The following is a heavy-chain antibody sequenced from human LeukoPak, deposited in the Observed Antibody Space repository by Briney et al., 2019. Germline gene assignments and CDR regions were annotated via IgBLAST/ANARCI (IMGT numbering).Heavy chain of an antibody. CDR1: GFTFSSYA. V-gene: IGHV3-15*01. D-gene: IGHD6-6*01. CDR2: IKSKTDGGTT. Sequence: PGGSLRLSCAASGFTFSSYAMSWVRQAPGKGLEWVGRIKSKTDGGTTDYAAPVKGRFTISRDDSKNTLYLQMNSLKTEDTAVYYCTTRGVGIAAPDYWGQGTLVTVSS. CDR3: TTRGVGIAAPDY. J-gene: IGHJ4*02.